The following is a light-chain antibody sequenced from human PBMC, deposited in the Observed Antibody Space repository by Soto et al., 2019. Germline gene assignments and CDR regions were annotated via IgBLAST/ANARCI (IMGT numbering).Light chain of an antibody. J-gene: IGKJ4*01. CDR1: QGVGTW. CDR3: QQGDSFPLT. V-gene: IGKV1-12*01. Sequence: DIQMTQSPSSVSASVGDRVTITCRASQGVGTWLAWFQQKPGEAPRLLIYTASTLHSGVPSRFSGSGSGTDFTLTITIMQPEDFATDYCQQGDSFPLTFGGGTKVEIK. CDR2: TAS.